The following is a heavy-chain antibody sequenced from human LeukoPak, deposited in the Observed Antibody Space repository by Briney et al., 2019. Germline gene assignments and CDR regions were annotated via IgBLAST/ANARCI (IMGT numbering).Heavy chain of an antibody. J-gene: IGHJ4*02. CDR3: AKGARSSSGYTTD. D-gene: IGHD3-22*01. CDR2: INWNSVSA. V-gene: IGHV3-9*01. Sequence: GGSLRLSCVASGFTFDDYAMHRVRQAPGKGLEWVAGINWNSVSAVYADSLKGRLTISRDNAKNSLFLQMNSLKTEDTAFYYCAKGARSSSGYTTDWGQGILVTVSS. CDR1: GFTFDDYA.